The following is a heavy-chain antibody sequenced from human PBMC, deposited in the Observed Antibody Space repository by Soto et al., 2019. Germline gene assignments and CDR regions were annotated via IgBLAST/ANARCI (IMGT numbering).Heavy chain of an antibody. CDR3: VREGYWSLDY. CDR2: LDGDGSDT. V-gene: IGHV3-74*01. J-gene: IGHJ4*02. D-gene: IGHD2-8*02. Sequence: GGSLRLSCAASGFTFNSRWMHWVRQAPGKGLVWVSRLDGDGSDTQYADFAKGRFTISRDNAKNTLYLQMSSLRAEDTAMYYCVREGYWSLDYWGQGTLVTVSS. CDR1: GFTFNSRW.